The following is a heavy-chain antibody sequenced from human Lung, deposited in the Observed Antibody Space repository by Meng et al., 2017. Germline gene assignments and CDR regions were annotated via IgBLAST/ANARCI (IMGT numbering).Heavy chain of an antibody. V-gene: IGHV4-34*01. J-gene: IGHJ4*02. Sequence: GQLQQWGAGLLKPSETLSPTCVVSGGSFSDYYWSWIRQPPGKGLEWIGEINHSGSTNYNPSLESRATISVDTSQNNLSLKLSSVTAADSAVYYCARGPTTMAHDFDYWGQGTLVTVSS. CDR2: INHSGST. CDR3: ARGPTTMAHDFDY. D-gene: IGHD4-11*01. CDR1: GGSFSDYY.